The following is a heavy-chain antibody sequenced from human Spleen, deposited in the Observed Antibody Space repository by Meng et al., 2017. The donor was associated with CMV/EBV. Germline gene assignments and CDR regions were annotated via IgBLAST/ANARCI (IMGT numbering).Heavy chain of an antibody. CDR2: IYYTGST. Sequence: ESLKISCTISGGSISSYYWSWIRQSPGKGLEWIGYIYYTGSTKYNPSLKSRVSISVDTSKNQFSLKLYSVTAADTAVYYCARVDQLLPTGSWGQGTLVTVSS. D-gene: IGHD2-2*01. J-gene: IGHJ5*02. V-gene: IGHV4-59*01. CDR1: GGSISSYY. CDR3: ARVDQLLPTGS.